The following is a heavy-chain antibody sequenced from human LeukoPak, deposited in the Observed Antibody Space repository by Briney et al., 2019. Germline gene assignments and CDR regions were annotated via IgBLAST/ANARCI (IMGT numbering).Heavy chain of an antibody. J-gene: IGHJ4*02. CDR1: GESFSGYY. Sequence: SETLSLTCAVYGESFSGYYWSWIRQPPGKGLEWIGEINHSGSTNYNPSLKSRVTISVDTSKNQFSLKLSSVTAADTAVYYCARGPYYEGYFDYWGQGTLVTVSS. V-gene: IGHV4-34*01. D-gene: IGHD3-22*01. CDR3: ARGPYYEGYFDY. CDR2: INHSGST.